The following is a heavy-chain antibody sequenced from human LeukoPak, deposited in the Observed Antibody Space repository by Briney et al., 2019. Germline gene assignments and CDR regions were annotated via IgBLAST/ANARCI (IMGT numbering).Heavy chain of an antibody. Sequence: PSETQSLTCTVSGGSVSSGDYYWSWIRQPPGKGLEWVGSLFYSGSTFYNPPLKSRVTISVDTSKNQFSLRLSSVTAADTAVYYCARLPKGNQTGYHNRRVRPRINLSCIWYFDFWGRGTLVTVSS. CDR2: LFYSGST. D-gene: IGHD3-9*01. J-gene: IGHJ2*01. V-gene: IGHV4-39*01. CDR1: GGSVSSGDYY. CDR3: ARLPKGNQTGYHNRRVRPRINLSCIWYFDF.